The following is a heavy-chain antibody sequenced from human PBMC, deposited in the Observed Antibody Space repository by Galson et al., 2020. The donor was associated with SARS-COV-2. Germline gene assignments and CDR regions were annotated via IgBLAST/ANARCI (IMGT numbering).Heavy chain of an antibody. CDR3: ARHVGDYYYYMDV. Sequence: SETLSLTCTVSGGSISTDTHHWGWIRQPTGKGLEWIGGIYYSGTTSHNPSLKTRLTISVDTSKNQFSLKLSSVTAADTAVYSCARHVGDYYYYMDVWGKGTTVTVSS. V-gene: IGHV4-39*01. J-gene: IGHJ6*03. CDR1: GGSISTDTHH. CDR2: IYYSGTT.